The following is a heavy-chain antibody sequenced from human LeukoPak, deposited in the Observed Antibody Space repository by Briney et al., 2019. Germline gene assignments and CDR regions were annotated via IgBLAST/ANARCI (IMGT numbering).Heavy chain of an antibody. CDR2: ISAYNGNT. CDR1: GYTFTSYG. V-gene: IGHV1-18*01. J-gene: IGHJ5*02. CDR3: ARGGYCSGGSCYSENWFDP. Sequence: GASVNVSCKASGYTFTSYGISWVRQAPGQGLDWMGWISAYNGNTNYAQKLKGRVTMTTDTSTSTAYMELRSLRSDDTAVYYCARGGYCSGGSCYSENWFDPWGQGTMVTVSS. D-gene: IGHD2-15*01.